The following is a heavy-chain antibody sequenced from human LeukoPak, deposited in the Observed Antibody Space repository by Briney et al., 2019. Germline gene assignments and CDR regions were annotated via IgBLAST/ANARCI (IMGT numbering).Heavy chain of an antibody. J-gene: IGHJ4*02. Sequence: SVKVSCKASGGTFSRYGINWVRQAPGQGLEWMGRIIPIFGTANYAQKFQGRVTITTDESTSTAYMELSSLRSEDTAVYYCARYSGYDLYYFDYWGQGTLVTVSS. V-gene: IGHV1-69*05. CDR2: IIPIFGTA. CDR1: GGTFSRYG. CDR3: ARYSGYDLYYFDY. D-gene: IGHD5-12*01.